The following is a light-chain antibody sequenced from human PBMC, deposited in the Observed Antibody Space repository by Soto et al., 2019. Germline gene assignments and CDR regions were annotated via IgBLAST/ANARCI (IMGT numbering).Light chain of an antibody. V-gene: IGKV1-33*01. J-gene: IGKJ2*01. CDR2: DAS. Sequence: DIQMTQSPSSLSASVGDRVTITCQASQDISNYLNWYQQKPGKAPKLLIFDASNLETGVTSRFSGSGSGTDFTFTISSLKPEDIATYDCQQYDNLPPYTFGQGTKLEIK. CDR1: QDISNY. CDR3: QQYDNLPPYT.